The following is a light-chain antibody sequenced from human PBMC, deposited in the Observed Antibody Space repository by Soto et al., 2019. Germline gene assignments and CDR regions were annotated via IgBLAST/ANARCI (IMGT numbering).Light chain of an antibody. CDR1: QSIDSSY. CDR3: QQYDNSRIT. V-gene: IGKV3-20*01. J-gene: IGKJ5*01. CDR2: SSS. Sequence: EIVLTQSPGTLSLSPGERATLSCRASQSIDSSYLAWYQQKPGQAPRLLIYSSSSRATGIPDRFSGSGSGTDFTLTISRLEPEDFAVYYCQQYDNSRITFGQGTRLEIK.